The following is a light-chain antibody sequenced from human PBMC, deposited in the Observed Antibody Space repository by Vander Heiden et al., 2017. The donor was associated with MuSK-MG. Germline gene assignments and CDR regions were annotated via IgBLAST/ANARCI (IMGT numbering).Light chain of an antibody. Sequence: EIVLTQSPGTLSLSPGERATLSCRARQSVSSSYLAWYQQKPGQAPRLLIYGASSRATGIPDRFSGSGSGTDFTLTISRLEPEDFAVYYCQQDGSSPITFGQGTRLXIK. V-gene: IGKV3-20*01. CDR2: GAS. CDR3: QQDGSSPIT. CDR1: QSVSSSY. J-gene: IGKJ5*01.